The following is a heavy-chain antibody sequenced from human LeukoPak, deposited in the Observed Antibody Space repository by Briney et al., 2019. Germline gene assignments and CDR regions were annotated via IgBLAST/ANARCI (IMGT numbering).Heavy chain of an antibody. D-gene: IGHD3-3*01. V-gene: IGHV3-30-3*01. CDR1: GFTFSSYA. Sequence: PGGSLGLSCAASGFTFSSYAMHWVRQAPGKGLEWVAVISYDGSNKYYADSVKGRFTISRDNSKNTLYLQMNSLRAEDTAVYYCARDKVGVFSLTYYYYGMDVWGQGTTVTVSS. CDR3: ARDKVGVFSLTYYYYGMDV. CDR2: ISYDGSNK. J-gene: IGHJ6*02.